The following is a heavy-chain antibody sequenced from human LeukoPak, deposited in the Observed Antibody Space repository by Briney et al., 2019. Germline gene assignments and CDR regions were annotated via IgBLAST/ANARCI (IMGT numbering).Heavy chain of an antibody. Sequence: GGPLRLSGAASGFTFSSYWMHCVRHAPGKGLVWCSRINGDGSDTNYAHSVKGRLTISRDNAKNTLFLQMNSLRAEDTAVYYCAKAGPSLFAYWGQGTLVTVSS. V-gene: IGHV3-74*01. CDR3: AKAGPSLFAY. CDR2: INGDGSDT. J-gene: IGHJ4*02. CDR1: GFTFSSYW.